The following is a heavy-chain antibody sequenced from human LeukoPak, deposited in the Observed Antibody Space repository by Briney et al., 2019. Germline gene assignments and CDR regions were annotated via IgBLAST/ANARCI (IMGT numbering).Heavy chain of an antibody. J-gene: IGHJ6*02. Sequence: PGGSLRLSCAASGFIFSSYNMNWVRQAPGQGLEWVSYISTSSVIYYAGSVKGRFTISRDDAKNSLYLQMNSLRDEDTAVYYCARVRGVHYDIDVWGQGTTVTVSS. CDR1: GFIFSSYN. D-gene: IGHD3-10*01. CDR3: ARVRGVHYDIDV. CDR2: ISTSSVI. V-gene: IGHV3-48*02.